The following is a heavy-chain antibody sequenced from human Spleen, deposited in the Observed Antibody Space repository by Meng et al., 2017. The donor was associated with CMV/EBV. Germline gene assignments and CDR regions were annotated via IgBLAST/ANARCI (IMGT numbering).Heavy chain of an antibody. J-gene: IGHJ4*02. CDR1: GYSFTDYY. V-gene: IGHV1-2*02. CDR2: INPNSDAT. Sequence: QVQLVQCGAEVKNPGTAMKVSCKASGYSFTDYYIHWMRPAPGQGLEWMGWINPNSDATRYPQKFQGRVTMTRDTSITTAYMELSRLTSDDTAVYYCARDNAGNSFEYWGQGTLVTVSS. D-gene: IGHD6-13*01. CDR3: ARDNAGNSFEY.